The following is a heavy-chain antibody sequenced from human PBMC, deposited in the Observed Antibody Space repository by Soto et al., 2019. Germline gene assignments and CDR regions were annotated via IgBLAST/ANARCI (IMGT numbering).Heavy chain of an antibody. D-gene: IGHD3-3*01. CDR3: ARGLGVRGGLGRYFDL. V-gene: IGHV3-33*01. Sequence: QVQLVESGGGVVQPGRSLRLSCAASGFTFSSYGMHWVRQAPGKGLEWVAVIWYDGSNKYYADSVKGRFTISRDNSKNTLYLQMNSLRAEDTAVYYCARGLGVRGGLGRYFDLWGRGTLVTVSS. J-gene: IGHJ2*01. CDR1: GFTFSSYG. CDR2: IWYDGSNK.